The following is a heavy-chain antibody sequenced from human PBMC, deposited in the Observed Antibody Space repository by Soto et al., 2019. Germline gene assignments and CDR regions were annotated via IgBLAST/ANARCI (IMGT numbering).Heavy chain of an antibody. V-gene: IGHV1-2*02. D-gene: IGHD3-3*01. CDR1: GYPVTAYY. Sequence: QLHLVQSGAVVKKPGASVTVSCSASGYPVTAYYMHWVRQAPGRGLEWMGGINPATGAAKYTQTFQDRVTKARDPYASTVFMELSGLTSAAAAVGYWACGGGVGVAGSRAFDMWGQGTLVTVSS. CDR3: ACGGGVGVAGSRAFDM. CDR2: INPATGAA. J-gene: IGHJ3*02.